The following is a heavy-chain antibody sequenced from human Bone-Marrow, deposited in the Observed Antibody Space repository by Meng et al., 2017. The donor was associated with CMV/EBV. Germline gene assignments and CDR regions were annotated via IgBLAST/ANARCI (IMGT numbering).Heavy chain of an antibody. Sequence: GESLKISCAASGFTFSSYAMNWVRQAPGKGLEWVSAISGSGGSTYYADSVKGRFTISRDSSKNTLYLQMNSLRAEDTAVYYCARDLYCSSTSCYHYWGQGTLVTVSS. CDR3: ARDLYCSSTSCYHY. D-gene: IGHD2-2*01. CDR2: ISGSGGST. J-gene: IGHJ4*02. CDR1: GFTFSSYA. V-gene: IGHV3-23*01.